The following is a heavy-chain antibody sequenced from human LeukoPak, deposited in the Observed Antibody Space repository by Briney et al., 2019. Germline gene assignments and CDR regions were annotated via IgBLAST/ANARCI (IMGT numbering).Heavy chain of an antibody. CDR2: ISSGGGTI. J-gene: IGHJ6*02. CDR1: GFTVSSNY. CDR3: VRDDAGTDHYYYGMDV. Sequence: GGSLRLSCAASGFTVSSNYMSWVRQAPGKGLEWVSYISSGGGTIYYADSVKGRFTISRDNAKNSLYLQMNSLRDEDTAVYYCVRDDAGTDHYYYGMDVWGQGTTVTVSS. V-gene: IGHV3-48*02. D-gene: IGHD1-14*01.